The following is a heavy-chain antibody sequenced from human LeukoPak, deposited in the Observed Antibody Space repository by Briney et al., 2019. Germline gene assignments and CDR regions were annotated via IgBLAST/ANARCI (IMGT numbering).Heavy chain of an antibody. V-gene: IGHV4-34*01. D-gene: IGHD3-22*01. CDR2: MNPSGST. J-gene: IGHJ6*03. CDR1: GGSFSGYY. CDR3: ARGRQDVTMIVVVMTAVSYYLDV. Sequence: SETLSLTCAVYGGSFSGYYWTWLRQTPEKGLEWIGEMNPSGSTNYNPSLKSRVTISVDTSKKQFSLELSSVTAADTAVYYCARGRQDVTMIVVVMTAVSYYLDVWGKGTTVTVS.